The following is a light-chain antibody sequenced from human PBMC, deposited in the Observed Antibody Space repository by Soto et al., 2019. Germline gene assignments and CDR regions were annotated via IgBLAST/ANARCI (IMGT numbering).Light chain of an antibody. Sequence: QSAPTQPASVSGSPGQSITISCTGTSSDIGLNNYVSWYQQHPGKAPSLIIYAVTYRPSGVSSRFSGSKSCDTASLTISGLRTEDEDDYYCTSHSDSRPLVFGGGTKLTLL. CDR2: AVT. CDR1: SSDIGLNNY. J-gene: IGLJ2*01. V-gene: IGLV2-14*03. CDR3: TSHSDSRPLV.